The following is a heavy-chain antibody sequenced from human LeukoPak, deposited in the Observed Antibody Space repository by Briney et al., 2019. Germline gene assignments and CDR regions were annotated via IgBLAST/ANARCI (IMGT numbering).Heavy chain of an antibody. CDR3: ARGTSTFDY. J-gene: IGHJ4*02. Sequence: GGSLRLSCAASGFTFSGYWMTWVRQAPGKGLECVANIKEDGSGKNYVDSVAGRFTISRDNARNSLYLQMNSLRAEDTAVYYCARGTSTFDYWGQGALVTVSS. CDR2: IKEDGSGK. V-gene: IGHV3-7*01. CDR1: GFTFSGYW.